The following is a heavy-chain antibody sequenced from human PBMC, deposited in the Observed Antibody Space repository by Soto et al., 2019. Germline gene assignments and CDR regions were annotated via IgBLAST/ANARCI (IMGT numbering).Heavy chain of an antibody. V-gene: IGHV1-58*01. Sequence: GASVKVSCKASGFTFTSSAVQWVRQARGQRLEWIGWIVVGSGNTNYAQKFQERVTITRDMSTSTAYMELSSLRSEDTAVYYCAANTAMASPFDYWGQGTQVTVSS. CDR3: AANTAMASPFDY. J-gene: IGHJ4*02. CDR2: IVVGSGNT. D-gene: IGHD5-18*01. CDR1: GFTFTSSA.